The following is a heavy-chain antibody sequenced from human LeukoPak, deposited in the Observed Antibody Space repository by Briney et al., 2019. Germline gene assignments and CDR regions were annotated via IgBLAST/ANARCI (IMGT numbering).Heavy chain of an antibody. CDR3: ARDLANAFDI. CDR1: GFTFSSYS. V-gene: IGHV3-21*01. CDR2: ISSSSSYI. J-gene: IGHJ3*02. Sequence: GGSLRLSCAASGFTFSSYSMIWVRQAPGKGLEWVSSISSSSSYIYYADSVKGRFTISRDNAKNSLYLQMNSLRAEDTAVYYCARDLANAFDIWGQGTMVTVSS.